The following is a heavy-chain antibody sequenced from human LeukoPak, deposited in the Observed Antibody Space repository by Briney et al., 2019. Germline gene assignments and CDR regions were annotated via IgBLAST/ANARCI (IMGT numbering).Heavy chain of an antibody. V-gene: IGHV1-8*01. CDR3: ATGLYVENWNGTFDY. D-gene: IGHD1-1*01. CDR2: MNPNSGNT. Sequence: ASVKVSCKASGYTFTSYDINWVRQATGQGLEWMGWMNPNSGNTGYAQKFQGRVTMTRNTSISTAYMELSSLGSEDTAVYYCATGLYVENWNGTFDYWGQGTLVTVSS. J-gene: IGHJ4*02. CDR1: GYTFTSYD.